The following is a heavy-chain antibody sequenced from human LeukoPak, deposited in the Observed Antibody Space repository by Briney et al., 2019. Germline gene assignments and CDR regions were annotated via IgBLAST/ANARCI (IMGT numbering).Heavy chain of an antibody. CDR3: AGALAGGLEFTFAY. V-gene: IGHV3-7*01. CDR1: GITFSSYY. J-gene: IGHJ4*02. Sequence: GGSLRLSCAASGITFSSYYMSWVRQAPGKGLEWVANIKQDGSAKYYVDSVKGRFTISRDNAKNSLHLQMNSLRAEDTAVHFCAGALAGGLEFTFAYWGQGVLVTVSS. CDR2: IKQDGSAK. D-gene: IGHD3-16*01.